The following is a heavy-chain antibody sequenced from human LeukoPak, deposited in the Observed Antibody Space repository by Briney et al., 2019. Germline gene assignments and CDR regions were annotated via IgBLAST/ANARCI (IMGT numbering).Heavy chain of an antibody. J-gene: IGHJ5*02. Sequence: PSETLSLTCAVYGGSFSGYYWSWIRQPPGKGLEWIGYIYYSGSTNYNPSLKSRVTISVDTSKNQFSLKLSSVTAADTAVYYCARQKWLRQGDNWFDPWGQGTLVTVSS. CDR1: GGSFSGYY. CDR3: ARQKWLRQGDNWFDP. D-gene: IGHD5-12*01. CDR2: IYYSGST. V-gene: IGHV4-59*08.